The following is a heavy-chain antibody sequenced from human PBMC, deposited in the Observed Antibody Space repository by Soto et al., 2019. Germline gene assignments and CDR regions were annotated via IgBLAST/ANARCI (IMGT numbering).Heavy chain of an antibody. CDR1: GGSISSSSYY. D-gene: IGHD6-19*01. J-gene: IGHJ4*02. V-gene: IGHV4-39*01. CDR3: ASPTLAVAGNHPDY. Sequence: PSETLSLTCTVSGGSISSSSYYWGWIRQPPGKGLEWIGSIYYSGSTYYNPSLKSRVTISVDTSKNQFSLKLSSVTAADTAVYYCASPTLAVAGNHPDYWGQGTLVTVSS. CDR2: IYYSGST.